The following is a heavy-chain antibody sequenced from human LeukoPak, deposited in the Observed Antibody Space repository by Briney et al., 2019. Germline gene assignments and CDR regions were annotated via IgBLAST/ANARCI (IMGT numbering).Heavy chain of an antibody. CDR1: GFTFSDYY. CDR3: VRASRGSYWYFDL. V-gene: IGHV3-11*01. Sequence: GGSLRLSCGASGFTFSDYYMSWLRQAPGKGLEWVSYISKNGDILDYADSVKGRFTISRDNAKNSLYLQMNSLRAEDTAVYFCVRASRGSYWYFDLWGRGTLVTVSS. D-gene: IGHD3-22*01. J-gene: IGHJ2*01. CDR2: ISKNGDIL.